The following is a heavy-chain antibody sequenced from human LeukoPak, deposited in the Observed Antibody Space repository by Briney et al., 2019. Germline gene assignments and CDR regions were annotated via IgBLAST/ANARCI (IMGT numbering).Heavy chain of an antibody. CDR3: AKNRDSSDYPRDFDY. V-gene: IGHV3-30*02. CDR1: RFTFSSYG. Sequence: PGGSLRLSCAASRFTFSSYGMHWVRQTPGKGLEWVAFIRHDGSYHQYADSVKGRFTVSRDNFKETVYLQMNSLRTEDTAVYYCAKNRDSSDYPRDFDYWGQGTLVTVSS. J-gene: IGHJ4*02. D-gene: IGHD3-22*01. CDR2: IRHDGSYH.